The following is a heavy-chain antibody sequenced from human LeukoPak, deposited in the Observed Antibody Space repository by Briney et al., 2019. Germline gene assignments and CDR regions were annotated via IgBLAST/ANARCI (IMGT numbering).Heavy chain of an antibody. J-gene: IGHJ4*02. Sequence: SETLSLTCTVSGHSLSSGYYWGWIRQPPGKGLEWIGSIYHSGSTYYNPSLKSRATISVDTSKDQFSLKLSSVTAADTAVYYCGYGSGLEGGYWGQGTLVTVSS. V-gene: IGHV4-38-2*02. CDR2: IYHSGST. CDR1: GHSLSSGYY. D-gene: IGHD3-10*01. CDR3: GYGSGLEGGY.